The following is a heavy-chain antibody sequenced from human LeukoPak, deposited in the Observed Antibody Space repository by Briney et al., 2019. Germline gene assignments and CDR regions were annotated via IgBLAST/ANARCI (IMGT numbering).Heavy chain of an antibody. CDR2: INPNSGGT. Sequence: ASVKVSCKASGYTFTGYYMHWVRQAPGQGLEWMGRINPNSGGTNYAQKFQGRVTMTRDTSISTAYMELSRLRSDGTAVYYCARDRGYCSGGSCYKTLGYWGQGTLATVSS. CDR1: GYTFTGYY. J-gene: IGHJ4*02. CDR3: ARDRGYCSGGSCYKTLGY. D-gene: IGHD2-15*01. V-gene: IGHV1-2*06.